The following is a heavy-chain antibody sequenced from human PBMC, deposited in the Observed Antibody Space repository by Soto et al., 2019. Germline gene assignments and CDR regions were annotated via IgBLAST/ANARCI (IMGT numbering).Heavy chain of an antibody. Sequence: ASVKVSCKVSGHTFTGYYMHWVRQAPGQGLEWMGWINPNSGGTKYAQKSQGRVTMTRDTSISTAYMELSRLRSDDTAVYYCASVNVVVVAATRDYYFDYWGRPTVVTVS. CDR2: INPNSGGT. D-gene: IGHD2-15*01. V-gene: IGHV1-2*02. J-gene: IGHJ4*02. CDR1: GHTFTGYY. CDR3: ASVNVVVVAATRDYYFDY.